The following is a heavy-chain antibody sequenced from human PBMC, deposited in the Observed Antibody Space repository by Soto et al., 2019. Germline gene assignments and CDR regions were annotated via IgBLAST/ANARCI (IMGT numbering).Heavy chain of an antibody. J-gene: IGHJ4*02. CDR2: IKQDGSDE. CDR1: GFTLRGYW. CDR3: GRGGGNFDQ. Sequence: EVQLVESGGGLVQPGGSLRLTCAVSGFTLRGYWMSWVRQAPGKGLEWVANIKQDGSDENYVDSVKGRFTISRDNAKHSLYLQMNSLRVGVTAVYYCGRGGGNFDQWGQGTLVTVSS. D-gene: IGHD3-16*01. V-gene: IGHV3-7*04.